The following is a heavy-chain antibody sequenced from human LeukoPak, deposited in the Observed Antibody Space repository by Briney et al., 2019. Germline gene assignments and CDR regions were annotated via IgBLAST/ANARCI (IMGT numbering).Heavy chain of an antibody. J-gene: IGHJ6*02. Sequence: GRSLRLSCAASGFTFSSYGMHWVRQAPGKGLEWVAVMSYDGSNKYYADSVKGRFTISRDNAKNSLYLQMNSLRAEDTAVYYCARALWSGPVYYGMDVWGQGTTVTVSS. CDR1: GFTFSSYG. V-gene: IGHV3-30*03. CDR3: ARALWSGPVYYGMDV. D-gene: IGHD3-10*01. CDR2: MSYDGSNK.